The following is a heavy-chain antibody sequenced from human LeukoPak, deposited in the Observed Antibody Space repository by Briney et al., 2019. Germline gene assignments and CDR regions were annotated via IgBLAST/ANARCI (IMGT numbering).Heavy chain of an antibody. Sequence: GGSLRLSCAASGFTFDDYAMHWVRQAPGKGLEWVSGISWNSGSIGYADSVKGRFTISRDNAKNSLYLQMNSLRAEDTASYYCAKDMGIAVARRFDYWGQGTLVTVSS. CDR2: ISWNSGSI. CDR1: GFTFDDYA. V-gene: IGHV3-9*01. CDR3: AKDMGIAVARRFDY. D-gene: IGHD6-19*01. J-gene: IGHJ4*02.